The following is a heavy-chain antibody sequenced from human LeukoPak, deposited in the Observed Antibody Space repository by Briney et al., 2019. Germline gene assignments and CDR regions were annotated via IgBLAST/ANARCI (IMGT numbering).Heavy chain of an antibody. CDR1: GYSFTSYW. V-gene: IGHV5-51*01. J-gene: IGHJ5*02. CDR3: ARGLLGFMRSDYSNYWDNWFDP. D-gene: IGHD4-11*01. CDR2: IYPGDSDT. Sequence: GESLKISCKGSGYSFTSYWIGWVRQMPGKGLEWMGIIYPGDSDTRYSPSFQGQVTISADKSISTAYLQWSSLKASDTAMYYCARGLLGFMRSDYSNYWDNWFDPWGQGTLVTVSS.